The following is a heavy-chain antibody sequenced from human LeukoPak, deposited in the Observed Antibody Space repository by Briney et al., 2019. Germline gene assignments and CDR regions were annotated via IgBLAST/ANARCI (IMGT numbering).Heavy chain of an antibody. J-gene: IGHJ4*02. D-gene: IGHD3-16*02. CDR2: ISDSGGYT. Sequence: GGTLRLSCAASGFTFSSYGMSWVRQAPGKGLEWVSSISDSGGYTFYADSVKGRFTISRDNSKNTAYLQMNSLRAEDTAVYYCAKGGSYRSQPYFDYWGQGTPVTVSS. CDR1: GFTFSSYG. CDR3: AKGGSYRSQPYFDY. V-gene: IGHV3-23*01.